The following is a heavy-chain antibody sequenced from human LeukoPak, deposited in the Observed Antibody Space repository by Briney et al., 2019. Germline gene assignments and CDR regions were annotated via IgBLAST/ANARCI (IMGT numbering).Heavy chain of an antibody. J-gene: IGHJ4*02. Sequence: GGSLRLSCAASGFTFSSYSMNWVRQAPGKGLEWVSSISSSSSYIYYADSVEGRFTISRDNAKNSLHLQMNSLRAEDTAVYYCAREGSGYYHFDYWGQGTLVTVSS. CDR2: ISSSSSYI. V-gene: IGHV3-21*01. CDR3: AREGSGYYHFDY. D-gene: IGHD5-12*01. CDR1: GFTFSSYS.